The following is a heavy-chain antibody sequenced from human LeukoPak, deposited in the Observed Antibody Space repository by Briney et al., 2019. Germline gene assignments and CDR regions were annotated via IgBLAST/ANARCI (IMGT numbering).Heavy chain of an antibody. V-gene: IGHV1-2*02. Sequence: ASVKVSCKASGYTFTGYYMHWVRQAPGQGLEWMGWINPNSGGTNYAQKFQGRVTMTRDTSISTAYMELSRLRSDDTAVYYCARGFNGFWSGYYSYWGQGTLVTVSS. CDR1: GYTFTGYY. D-gene: IGHD3-3*01. CDR2: INPNSGGT. CDR3: ARGFNGFWSGYYSY. J-gene: IGHJ4*02.